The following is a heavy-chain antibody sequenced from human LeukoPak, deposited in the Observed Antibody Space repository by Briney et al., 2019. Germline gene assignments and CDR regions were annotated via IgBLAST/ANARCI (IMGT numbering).Heavy chain of an antibody. V-gene: IGHV1-2*02. CDR2: INPNSGGT. CDR3: ARDRQPLPRGYYYYMDV. CDR1: GYTFTGYY. J-gene: IGHJ6*03. Sequence: GASVKVSCTASGYTFTGYYMHWVRQAPGQGLEWMGWINPNSGGTNYAQTFQGRVTMTRDTSISTAYMELSRLRSDDTAVYYCARDRQPLPRGYYYYMDVWGKGTTVTVSS. D-gene: IGHD2-15*01.